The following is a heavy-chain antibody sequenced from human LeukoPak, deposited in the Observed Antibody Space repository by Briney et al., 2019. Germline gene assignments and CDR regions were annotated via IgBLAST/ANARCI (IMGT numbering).Heavy chain of an antibody. CDR1: GFTFTSHG. J-gene: IGHJ4*02. V-gene: IGHV3-30*02. Sequence: GGSLRLSCTVSGFTFTSHGTHWVRQAPGKGLEWVAYFGHDGREMYYADSVKGRFTISRDSSKTTVHLHMNSLKVEDTALYYCARDLIGGWSCDHWGQGTLVTVSS. CDR2: FGHDGREM. CDR3: ARDLIGGWSCDH. D-gene: IGHD3-16*01.